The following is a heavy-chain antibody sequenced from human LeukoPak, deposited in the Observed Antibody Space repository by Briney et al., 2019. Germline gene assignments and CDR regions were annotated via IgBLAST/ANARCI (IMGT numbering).Heavy chain of an antibody. CDR1: GGSISSGGYS. J-gene: IGHJ6*03. CDR2: IYYSGST. V-gene: IGHV4-30-4*07. CDR3: ARRGQSYSNYYYYMDL. D-gene: IGHD4-11*01. Sequence: SETLSLTCAVSGGSISSGGYSWSWIRQPPGTGLEWIGYIYYSGSTYYNASLKSRVTISLDTSKNQFSLKLTSLTAADTAVYFCARRGQSYSNYYYYMDLWGKGTTVTVSS.